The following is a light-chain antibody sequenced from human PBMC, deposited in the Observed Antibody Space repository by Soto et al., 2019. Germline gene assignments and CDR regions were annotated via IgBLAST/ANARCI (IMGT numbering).Light chain of an antibody. CDR2: WAS. Sequence: DIVMTQSPDSLAVSLGERATINCKSSQSVLYRSNNKNYLAWYQQKPGQPPKLLIYWASTRESGVPDRLSGSGSGTDFTLTITSLQAEDVAVYYCQQYYSTPLTFGQGTKVEIK. J-gene: IGKJ1*01. CDR3: QQYYSTPLT. V-gene: IGKV4-1*01. CDR1: QSVLYRSNNKNY.